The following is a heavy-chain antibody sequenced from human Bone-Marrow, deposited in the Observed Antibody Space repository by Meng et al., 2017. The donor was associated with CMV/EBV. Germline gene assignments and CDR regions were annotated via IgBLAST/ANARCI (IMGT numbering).Heavy chain of an antibody. Sequence: ASVKVSCKASGYVFTGYYMHWVRQAPGQGLEWMGWINPDSGGTNNAQKFQGRVTMTRDTSISTAYMELSRLRSDDTAVYYCARDYVDYGGNGGMDVWGQGTTVTVSS. V-gene: IGHV1-2*02. J-gene: IGHJ6*02. D-gene: IGHD4-23*01. CDR3: ARDYVDYGGNGGMDV. CDR2: INPDSGGT. CDR1: GYVFTGYY.